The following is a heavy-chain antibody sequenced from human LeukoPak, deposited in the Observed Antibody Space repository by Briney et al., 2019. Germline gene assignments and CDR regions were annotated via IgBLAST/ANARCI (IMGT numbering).Heavy chain of an antibody. CDR1: GGTFSTYA. CDR2: IIPIFGTA. D-gene: IGHD5-12*01. CDR3: ARVGFSGYDPQYYFDC. J-gene: IGHJ4*02. Sequence: GASVKVSCKASGGTFSTYAISWVRQAPGQGLEWMGGIIPIFGTANYAQEFQGRVTITADESTSTAYMELSSLRSEDTAVYYCARVGFSGYDPQYYFDCWGQGTLVTVSS. V-gene: IGHV1-69*13.